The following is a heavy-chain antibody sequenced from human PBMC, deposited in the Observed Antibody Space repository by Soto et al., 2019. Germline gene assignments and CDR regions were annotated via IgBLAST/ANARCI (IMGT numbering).Heavy chain of an antibody. CDR1: GYTFTDYY. CDR3: ARDRDKYGSGSDYG. CDR2: INPNSGGT. J-gene: IGHJ4*02. Sequence: QVQLVQSGAEVKKPGASVKVSCKASGYTFTDYYIHWVRHAPGQGLEWMGWINPNSGGTDFAQKFQGRVTMTRDTSITTAYMEVTSLRSDDTAVYDCARDRDKYGSGSDYGWGQGTLVTVSS. V-gene: IGHV1-2*02. D-gene: IGHD3-10*01.